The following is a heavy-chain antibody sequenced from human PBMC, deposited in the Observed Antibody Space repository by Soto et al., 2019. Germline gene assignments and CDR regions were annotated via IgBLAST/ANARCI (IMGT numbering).Heavy chain of an antibody. D-gene: IGHD2-8*01. CDR2: VNPNSGGT. V-gene: IGHV1-2*02. CDR3: ARASPVSCMLCFFYWGKDLAYGMDV. CDR1: GYTFTDYY. Sequence: ASVKVSCKGSGYTFTDYYMYWVRQAPGQGLEWMGWVNPNSGGTNYAQKFQGRVTMTRDTSISTAYMELSRLRSDDTAVYYCARASPVSCMLCFFYWGKDLAYGMDVWGQGTTVTVSS. J-gene: IGHJ6*02.